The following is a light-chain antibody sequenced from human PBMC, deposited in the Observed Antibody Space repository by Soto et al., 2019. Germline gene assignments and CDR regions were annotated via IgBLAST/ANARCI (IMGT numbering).Light chain of an antibody. CDR3: PRYNNWPRT. V-gene: IGKV3-11*01. CDR2: DAS. CDR1: QSVGSY. Sequence: ESVLTQSPVTLTLSPGERATLSCRASQSVGSYLAWYQQKPGQAPRLLIYDASNRATGIPASFSGSGSGTEFTLTLSSLQSEDFAVYYWPRYNNWPRTFRLGTKVDIK. J-gene: IGKJ1*01.